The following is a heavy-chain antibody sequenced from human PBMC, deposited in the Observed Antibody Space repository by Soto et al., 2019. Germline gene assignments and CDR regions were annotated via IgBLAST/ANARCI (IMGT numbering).Heavy chain of an antibody. V-gene: IGHV3-23*01. CDR2: ISGSGGST. Sequence: GGSLRLSCAASGFTFSSYAMTWVRQAPGKGLEWVSAISGSGGSTYYADSVKGRFTISRDNSKSTLSLQMSSLRAEDTALYYCAKDLGLDYWGQGTLVTVSS. CDR1: GFTFSSYA. J-gene: IGHJ4*02. CDR3: AKDLGLDY.